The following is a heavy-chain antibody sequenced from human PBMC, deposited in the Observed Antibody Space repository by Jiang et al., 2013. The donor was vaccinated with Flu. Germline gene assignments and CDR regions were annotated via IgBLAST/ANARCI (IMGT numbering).Heavy chain of an antibody. V-gene: IGHV1-18*04. CDR3: ARDWRRGRTGGFSLTQHSRTKPYYFDY. J-gene: IGHJ4*02. D-gene: IGHD3-16*01. CDR2: ISAYNGNT. CDR1: GYTFTSYG. Sequence: GAEVKKPGASVKVSCKASGYTFTSYGISWVRQAPGQGLEWMGWISAYNGNTNYAQKLQGRVTMTTDTSTSTAYMELRSLRSDDTAVYYCARDWRRGRTGGFSLTQHSRTKPYYFDYWGQGTLVTVSS.